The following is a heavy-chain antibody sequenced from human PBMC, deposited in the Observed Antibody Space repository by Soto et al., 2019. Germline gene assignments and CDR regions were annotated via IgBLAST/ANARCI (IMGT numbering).Heavy chain of an antibody. Sequence: GESLKISCKGSGYSFTSYWISWVRQMPVKGLEWMGRIDPSDSYTNYSPSFQGHVTISADKSISTAYLQWSSLKASDTAMYYCARPGSSSPRGFDPWGQGTLVTVSS. V-gene: IGHV5-10-1*01. CDR1: GYSFTSYW. D-gene: IGHD2-2*01. CDR2: IDPSDSYT. J-gene: IGHJ5*02. CDR3: ARPGSSSPRGFDP.